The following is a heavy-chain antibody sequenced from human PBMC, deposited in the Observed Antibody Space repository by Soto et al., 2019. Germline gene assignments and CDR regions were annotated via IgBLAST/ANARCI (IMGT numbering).Heavy chain of an antibody. Sequence: QVQLQESGPGLVKPSQTLSLTCTVSGGSISSGGYYWGWIRQHPGKGLEWIGYIYYWGSTYYNPSLKSRVTISIDTSRNQFSLKLSSVTAADTDVYYWAGSFGVAAAGPFDYWGQGTLVTVSS. D-gene: IGHD6-13*01. J-gene: IGHJ4*02. CDR1: GGSISSGGYY. CDR3: AGSFGVAAAGPFDY. V-gene: IGHV4-31*03. CDR2: IYYWGST.